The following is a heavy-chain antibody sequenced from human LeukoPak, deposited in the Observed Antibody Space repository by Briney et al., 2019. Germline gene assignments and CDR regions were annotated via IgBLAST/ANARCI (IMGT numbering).Heavy chain of an antibody. Sequence: KTAETLSLTCAVYGESFSGCYWRWVRQPPGKGLERIGEINHSGSTNYNPSIKSRVTISVDTSKNQFSLKLSSLTAADSAVYYCARGPLRLDYWGQGTLVTVSS. CDR1: GESFSGCY. CDR2: INHSGST. J-gene: IGHJ4*02. CDR3: ARGPLRLDY. D-gene: IGHD4-17*01. V-gene: IGHV4-34*01.